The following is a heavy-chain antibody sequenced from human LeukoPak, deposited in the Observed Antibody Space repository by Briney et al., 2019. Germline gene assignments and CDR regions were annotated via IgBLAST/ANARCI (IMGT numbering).Heavy chain of an antibody. V-gene: IGHV4-4*02. Sequence: SSGTLSLTCTVSGGSIYTANWWHWVRQAPGKGLEWLGEVYFNGLTNYNPSLKSRVTISVDTSKNQFSLKLSSVTAADTAVYYCARHPPLTSYDTSGPDNWGQGTMVTVSS. CDR2: VYFNGLT. J-gene: IGHJ3*02. CDR1: GGSIYTANW. D-gene: IGHD3-22*01. CDR3: ARHPPLTSYDTSGPDN.